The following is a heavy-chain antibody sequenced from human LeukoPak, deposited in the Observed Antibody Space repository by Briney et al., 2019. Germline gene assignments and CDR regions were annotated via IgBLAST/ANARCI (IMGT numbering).Heavy chain of an antibody. V-gene: IGHV4-39*01. CDR3: ARHKSSGWSFDY. CDR1: GGSISSGGYY. J-gene: IGHJ4*02. CDR2: IYYSGST. Sequence: SETLSLTCTVSGGSISSGGYYWSWIRQHPGKGLEWIGYIYYSGSTYYNPSLKSRVTISVDTSKNQLSLKLSSVTAADTAVYYCARHKSSGWSFDYWGQGTLVTVSS. D-gene: IGHD6-19*01.